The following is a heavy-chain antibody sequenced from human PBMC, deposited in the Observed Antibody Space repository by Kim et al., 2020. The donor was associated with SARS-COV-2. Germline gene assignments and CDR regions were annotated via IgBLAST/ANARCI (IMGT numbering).Heavy chain of an antibody. CDR1: GGTFSSYA. V-gene: IGHV1-69*04. J-gene: IGHJ4*02. CDR3: ALQYYYDSSGYFLDY. Sequence: SVKVSCKASGGTFSSYAISWVRQAPGQGLEWMGRIIPILGIANYAQKFQGRVTITADKSTSTAYMELSSLRSEDTAVYYCALQYYYDSSGYFLDYWGQGTLVTVSS. D-gene: IGHD3-22*01. CDR2: IIPILGIA.